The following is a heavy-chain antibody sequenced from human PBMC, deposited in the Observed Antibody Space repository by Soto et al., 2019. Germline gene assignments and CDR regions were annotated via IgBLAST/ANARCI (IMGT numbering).Heavy chain of an antibody. CDR3: ARTLYNWNYTSFDY. CDR1: GGSFSGYY. D-gene: IGHD1-7*01. CDR2: INHSGST. J-gene: IGHJ4*02. V-gene: IGHV4-34*01. Sequence: QVQLQQWGAGLLKPSETLSLTCAVYGGSFSGYYWSWIRQPPGKGLEWIGEINHSGSTNYNPSLKSRVTISVDTSENQFSLKLSSVTAADTAVYYCARTLYNWNYTSFDYWGQGTLVTVSS.